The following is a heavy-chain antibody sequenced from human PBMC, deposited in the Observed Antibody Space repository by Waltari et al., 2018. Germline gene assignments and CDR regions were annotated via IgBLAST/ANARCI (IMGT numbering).Heavy chain of an antibody. V-gene: IGHV1-24*01. J-gene: IGHJ4*02. CDR1: GYTRSELS. Sequence: QVQLVQSGAEVKKPGASVKVSCKVSGYTRSELSMHWMRQAPGKGLEWMGGFDPEDGETIYAQKFQGRVTMTEDTSTDTAYMELSSLRSEDTAVYYCAKIYSRFLEWLLYDYWGQGTLVTVSS. CDR3: AKIYSRFLEWLLYDY. D-gene: IGHD3-3*01. CDR2: FDPEDGET.